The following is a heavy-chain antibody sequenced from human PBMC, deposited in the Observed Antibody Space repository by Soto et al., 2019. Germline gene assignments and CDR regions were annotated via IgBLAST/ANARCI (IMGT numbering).Heavy chain of an antibody. CDR3: ARHRVTMIRGVYYYYGMDV. V-gene: IGHV4-59*01. CDR2: MYNTGST. D-gene: IGHD3-10*01. Sequence: SETLSLTCTVSGGSISGYYWSWIRQPPGKGLEWIGYMYNTGSTVYNPSFKSRVTISVDTSKNQFSLKLNSVTAADTAVYYCARHRVTMIRGVYYYYGMDVWGPGTTVTVAS. J-gene: IGHJ6*02. CDR1: GGSISGYY.